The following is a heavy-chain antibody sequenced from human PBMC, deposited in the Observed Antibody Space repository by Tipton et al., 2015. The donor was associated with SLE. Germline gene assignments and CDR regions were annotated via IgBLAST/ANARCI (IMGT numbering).Heavy chain of an antibody. CDR3: ARDAYGGNAIEH. CDR2: INPNSGDT. Sequence: QLVQSGAEVKKPGASVKVSCKASGYTFIDYYMHWVRQAPGQGLEWMGWINPNSGDTNYAQKFQGRVTVTRDTSISTAYMELSRLTSDDTAVYYCARDAYGGNAIEHWGQGTLVTVSS. V-gene: IGHV1-2*02. J-gene: IGHJ4*02. CDR1: GYTFIDYY. D-gene: IGHD4-23*01.